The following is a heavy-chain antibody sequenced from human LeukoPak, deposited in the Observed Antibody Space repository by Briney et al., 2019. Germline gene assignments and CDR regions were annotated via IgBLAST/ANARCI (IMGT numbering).Heavy chain of an antibody. CDR2: IIPIFGTA. CDR1: GGTFSSYA. CDR3: ARDDGLWFGEYRGFDY. D-gene: IGHD3-10*01. J-gene: IGHJ4*02. Sequence: GSSVKVSCRASGGTFSSYAISWVRQAPGQGLEWMGRIIPIFGTANYAQKFQGRVTITTDEYTSTAYMELSSLRAEDTAVYYCARDDGLWFGEYRGFDYWGQGTLVTVSS. V-gene: IGHV1-69*05.